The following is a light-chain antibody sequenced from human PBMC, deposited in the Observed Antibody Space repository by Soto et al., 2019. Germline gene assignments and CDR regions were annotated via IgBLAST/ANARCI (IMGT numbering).Light chain of an antibody. V-gene: IGKV3-11*01. CDR3: QQRNVWPPVT. CDR2: GAF. Sequence: EIVMTQSPTILSVSPGARAPLSCRASPSVTNFLAWYQQKPGQAPRLLIYGAFNRATGIPARFSGSGSGTDFTLTISSLEPEDSAVYYCQQRNVWPPVTFGQGTRLEIK. J-gene: IGKJ5*01. CDR1: PSVTNF.